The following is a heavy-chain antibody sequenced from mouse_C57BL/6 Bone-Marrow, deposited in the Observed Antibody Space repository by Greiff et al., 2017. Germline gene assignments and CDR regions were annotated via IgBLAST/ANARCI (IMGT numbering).Heavy chain of an antibody. J-gene: IGHJ2*01. Sequence: VQLQQSGPELVKPGASVKISCKASGYTFTDYYMNWVKQSHGKSLEWIGDINPNNGGTSYNQKFKGKATLTVDTSSSTTYMELRSLTSEDSSVYYCAIYDGYFDYFDYWGQGTTLTVSS. D-gene: IGHD2-3*01. CDR2: INPNNGGT. CDR3: AIYDGYFDYFDY. CDR1: GYTFTDYY. V-gene: IGHV1-26*01.